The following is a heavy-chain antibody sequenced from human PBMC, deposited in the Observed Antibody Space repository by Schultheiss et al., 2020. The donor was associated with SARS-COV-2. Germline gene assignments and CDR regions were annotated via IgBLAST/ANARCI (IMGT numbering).Heavy chain of an antibody. V-gene: IGHV2-70*11. Sequence: SGPTLVKPTQTLTLTCTFSGFSLSTSGMCVSWIRQPPGKALEWLARIDWDDDKYYSTSLKTRLTISKDTSKNQVVLTMTNMDPVDTATYYCARIQVPRSSWPLYYYYGMDVWGQGTTVTVSS. J-gene: IGHJ6*02. D-gene: IGHD6-13*01. CDR3: ARIQVPRSSWPLYYYYGMDV. CDR2: IDWDDDK. CDR1: GFSLSTSGMC.